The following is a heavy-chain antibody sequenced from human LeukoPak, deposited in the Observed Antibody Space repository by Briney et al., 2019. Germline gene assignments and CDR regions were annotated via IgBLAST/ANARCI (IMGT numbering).Heavy chain of an antibody. CDR2: MNPNSGNT. CDR3: ATTTAMVTGAFDI. V-gene: IGHV1-8*01. D-gene: IGHD5-18*01. Sequence: GASVKVSCKASGYTFTSYDINWVRQATGQGLECMGWMNPNSGNTGYAQKFQGRVTMTRNTSISTAYMELSSLRSEYTAVYYCATTTAMVTGAFDIWGQGTMVTVSS. J-gene: IGHJ3*02. CDR1: GYTFTSYD.